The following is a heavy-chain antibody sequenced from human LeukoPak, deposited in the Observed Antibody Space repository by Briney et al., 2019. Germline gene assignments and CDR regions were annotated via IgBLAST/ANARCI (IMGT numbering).Heavy chain of an antibody. Sequence: GGSLRLSRAASGFTFSNYAMSWVRQAPGKGLEWVSAISGSGGSTYYADSVKGRFTISRDNSRNTLYLQMSRLRVEDTAVYYCAKDRPNYHESNGHYYRLNGDSWGQGTLVTVSS. CDR1: GFTFSNYA. J-gene: IGHJ5*01. CDR3: AKDRPNYHESNGHYYRLNGDS. CDR2: ISGSGGST. D-gene: IGHD3-22*01. V-gene: IGHV3-23*01.